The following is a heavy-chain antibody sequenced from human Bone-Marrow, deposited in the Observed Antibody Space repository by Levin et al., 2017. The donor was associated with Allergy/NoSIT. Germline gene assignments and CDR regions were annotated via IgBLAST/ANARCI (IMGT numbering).Heavy chain of an antibody. D-gene: IGHD2-2*01. Sequence: GGSLRLSCAASGFTFSSYGMHWVRQAPGKGLEWVAVIWYDGSNKYYADSVKGRFTISRDNSKNTLYLQMNSLRAEDTAVYYCAREGGHCSSTSCYGNYFDYWGQGTLVTVSS. CDR2: IWYDGSNK. J-gene: IGHJ4*02. CDR1: GFTFSSYG. CDR3: AREGGHCSSTSCYGNYFDY. V-gene: IGHV3-33*01.